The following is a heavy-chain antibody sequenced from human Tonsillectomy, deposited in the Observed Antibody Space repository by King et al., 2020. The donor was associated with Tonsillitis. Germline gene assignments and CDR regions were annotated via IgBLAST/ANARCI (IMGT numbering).Heavy chain of an antibody. J-gene: IGHJ5*02. CDR1: GGSINNYY. D-gene: IGHD3-10*01. CDR3: VRHSYGDTWYGDSVFDH. CDR2: IYYSGNT. Sequence: QLQESGPGLVKPSETLSLTCTVSGGSINNYYWSWIRQPPGKGLEWIGFIYYSGNTHYNPSLESRVTMSVDTSKNQFSLKLSSVTTADTAVYYCVRHSYGDTWYGDSVFDHWGQGALVTVSS. V-gene: IGHV4-59*08.